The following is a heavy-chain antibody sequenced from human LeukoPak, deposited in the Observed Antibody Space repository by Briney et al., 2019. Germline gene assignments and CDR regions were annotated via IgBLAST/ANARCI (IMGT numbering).Heavy chain of an antibody. V-gene: IGHV4-30-2*01. Sequence: SETLSLTCDVSAGSIDSGGYSWSWIRQPPGKGLEWIGYIYHTGSPYYNPSLEPRVTILADRVQNQFSLELTSVTDADTAVYYCARAVPVYGGLEDYATDVWGQGTTVTVSS. J-gene: IGHJ6*02. CDR2: IYHTGSP. CDR1: AGSIDSGGYS. CDR3: ARAVPVYGGLEDYATDV. D-gene: IGHD4-23*01.